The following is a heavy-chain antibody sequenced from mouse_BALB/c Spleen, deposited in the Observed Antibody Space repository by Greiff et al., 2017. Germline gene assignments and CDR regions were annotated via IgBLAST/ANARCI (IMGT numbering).Heavy chain of an antibody. J-gene: IGHJ1*01. Sequence: DVMLVESGGGLVQPGGSLKLSCAASGFTFSSYTMSWVRQTPEKRLEWVAYISNGGGSTYYPDTVKGRFTISRDNAKNTLYLQMSSLKSEDTAMYYCERHFPDYYGYWYFDVWGAGTTVTVSS. V-gene: IGHV5-12-2*01. CDR3: ERHFPDYYGYWYFDV. D-gene: IGHD1-1*01. CDR2: ISNGGGST. CDR1: GFTFSSYT.